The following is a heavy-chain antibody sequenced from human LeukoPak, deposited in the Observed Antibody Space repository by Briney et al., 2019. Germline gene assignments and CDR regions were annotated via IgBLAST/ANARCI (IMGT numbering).Heavy chain of an antibody. Sequence: GGSLRLSCAASGFTFSNAWMSWVRQAPGKGLEWVGRVKSKTDGGTTDYAAPVKGRFTISRDDSKNTLYLQMNSLKTEDTAVYYCTPATGGGGFDYWGQGTLVTVSS. D-gene: IGHD4-11*01. CDR2: VKSKTDGGTT. J-gene: IGHJ4*02. V-gene: IGHV3-15*01. CDR3: TPATGGGGFDY. CDR1: GFTFSNAW.